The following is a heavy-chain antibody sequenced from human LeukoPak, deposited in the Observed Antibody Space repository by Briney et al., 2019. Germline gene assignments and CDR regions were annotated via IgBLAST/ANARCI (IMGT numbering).Heavy chain of an antibody. Sequence: GGSLRLSCAASGFTFSSYAMSWVRQAPGKGLEWVSAISGSGGSTYFADSVKGRFTTSRDNSKNTLYLQMNSLRAEDTAVYYCAKDRTSGIVVVSPGTLWGQGTLVTVSS. CDR1: GFTFSSYA. D-gene: IGHD2-21*01. V-gene: IGHV3-23*01. CDR2: ISGSGGST. CDR3: AKDRTSGIVVVSPGTL. J-gene: IGHJ4*02.